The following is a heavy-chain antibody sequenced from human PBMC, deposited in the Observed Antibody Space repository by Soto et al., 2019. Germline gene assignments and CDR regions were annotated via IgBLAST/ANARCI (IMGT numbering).Heavy chain of an antibody. CDR3: ARGLVVYGDYKVVRLYYYYYYMDV. Sequence: GASVKVSCKASGYTFTSYDINWVRQATGQGLEWMGWMNPNSGNTGYAQKFQGRVTMTRNTSISTAYMELSSLRSEDTAVYYCARGLVVYGDYKVVRLYYYYYYMDVWGKGTTVTVSS. D-gene: IGHD4-17*01. CDR1: GYTFTSYD. J-gene: IGHJ6*03. V-gene: IGHV1-8*01. CDR2: MNPNSGNT.